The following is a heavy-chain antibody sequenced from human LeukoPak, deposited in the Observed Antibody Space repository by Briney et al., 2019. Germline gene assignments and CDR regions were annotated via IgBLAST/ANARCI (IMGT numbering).Heavy chain of an antibody. CDR2: IYHSGST. Sequence: PSETLSLTCAVSGYSISSGYYWGWIRQPPGKGLEWIGSIYHSGSTYYNPSLKSRVTISVDTSKNQFSLKLSSVTAADTAVYYCARLPPGNPIPYYFDYWGQGTLVTVSP. V-gene: IGHV4-38-2*01. J-gene: IGHJ4*02. D-gene: IGHD2-21*01. CDR1: GYSISSGYY. CDR3: ARLPPGNPIPYYFDY.